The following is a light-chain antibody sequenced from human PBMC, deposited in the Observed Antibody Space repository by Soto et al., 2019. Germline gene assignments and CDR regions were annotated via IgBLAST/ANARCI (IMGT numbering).Light chain of an antibody. CDR2: GAS. J-gene: IGKJ2*01. V-gene: IGKV3-15*01. CDR3: QHYNNWPPNT. Sequence: EIVMTQSPLTLSASPGERAIFSCRASQSVSSNLAWYQQKPGQAPRLLIYGASTRATGIPARFSGSGSGTEFTLTISSLQSEDFAVYYCQHYNNWPPNTFGQGTKLEI. CDR1: QSVSSN.